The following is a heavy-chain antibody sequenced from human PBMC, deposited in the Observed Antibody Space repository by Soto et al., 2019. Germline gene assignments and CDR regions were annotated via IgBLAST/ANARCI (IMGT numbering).Heavy chain of an antibody. J-gene: IGHJ4*02. CDR3: ARLVYDSSGYRPG. CDR2: IYYSGST. V-gene: IGHV4-39*01. CDR1: GFTISSSSYY. D-gene: IGHD3-22*01. Sequence: SETLSLTCTFSGFTISSSSYYWGWIRQPPGKGLEWIGSIYYSGSTYYNPSHKSRVTISVDTSKNQFSLKLSSVTAADTAVYYCARLVYDSSGYRPGWGQGTLVTVSS.